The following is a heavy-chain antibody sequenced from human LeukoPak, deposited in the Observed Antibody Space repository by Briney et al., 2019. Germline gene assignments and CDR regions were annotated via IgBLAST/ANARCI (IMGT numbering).Heavy chain of an antibody. V-gene: IGHV1-46*01. CDR1: GYTLTRYF. D-gene: IGHD3-10*01. J-gene: IGHJ6*02. CDR2: INPNGGST. CDR3: ASRARSGYYYYGMDV. Sequence: ASVKVSCKASGYTLTRYFIHWVRQAPGQGLEWMGIINPNGGSTSYPQKFQGRVTMTRDTSTNTVYMELSSLKSEDTAVYYCASRARSGYYYYGMDVWGQGTTVTVSS.